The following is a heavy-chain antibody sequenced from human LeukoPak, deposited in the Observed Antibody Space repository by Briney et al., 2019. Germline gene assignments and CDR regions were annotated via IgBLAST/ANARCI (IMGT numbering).Heavy chain of an antibody. J-gene: IGHJ4*02. CDR3: AGSSGWYPSYYFDY. V-gene: IGHV1-69*06. CDR2: IITIFGTA. CDR1: AGTFSSYA. D-gene: IGHD6-19*01. Sequence: SVKVSCKASAGTFSSYATSCVRHAAGQGLEWMGGIITIFGTANYAQKFQSRVTITADKSTSTAYMELSSLRSEDTAVYYCAGSSGWYPSYYFDYWGQGTLVTVSS.